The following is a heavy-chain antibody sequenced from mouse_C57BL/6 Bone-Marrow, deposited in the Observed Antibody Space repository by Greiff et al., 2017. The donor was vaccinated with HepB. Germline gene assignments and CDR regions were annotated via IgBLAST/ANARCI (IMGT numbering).Heavy chain of an antibody. CDR1: GFSLTSYG. D-gene: IGHD2-12*01. Sequence: VKLVESGPGLVQPSQSLSITCTVSGFSLTSYGVHWVRQSPGKGLEWLGVIWRGGSTDYNAAFMSRLSITKDNSKSQVFFKMNSLQADDTAIYYCAKNRYTWYFDVWGTGTTVTVSS. J-gene: IGHJ1*03. CDR2: IWRGGST. V-gene: IGHV2-5*01. CDR3: AKNRYTWYFDV.